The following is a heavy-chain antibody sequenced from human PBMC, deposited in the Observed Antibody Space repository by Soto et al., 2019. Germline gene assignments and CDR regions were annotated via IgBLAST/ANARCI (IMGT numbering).Heavy chain of an antibody. D-gene: IGHD2-21*02. CDR2: ISHNGNT. Sequence: QVQLKESGPGLVKPADTLSLKCTVSGGSITPYYCSWIRQTPGGGLEWIGYISHNGNTNYNPSLKCRDTITADTSQNVFSLKFTSPTAAYAAIYFCARQQYTGVTAFDVWGQGTLVAVSS. CDR3: ARQQYTGVTAFDV. V-gene: IGHV4-59*07. J-gene: IGHJ3*01. CDR1: GGSITPYY.